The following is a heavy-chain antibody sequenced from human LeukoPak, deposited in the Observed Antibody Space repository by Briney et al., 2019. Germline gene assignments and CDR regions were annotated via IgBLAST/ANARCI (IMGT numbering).Heavy chain of an antibody. CDR3: ARDYYDSSGYYYGGDY. CDR1: GFTFSSHW. D-gene: IGHD3-22*01. Sequence: GGSLRLSCAASGFTFSSHWMSWVRQAPGKGLERVANINQDGSEKYYVDSVKGRFIISRDNAKNSLYLQMNSLRAEDTAVYYCARDYYDSSGYYYGGDYWGQGTLVTVSS. J-gene: IGHJ4*02. CDR2: INQDGSEK. V-gene: IGHV3-7*01.